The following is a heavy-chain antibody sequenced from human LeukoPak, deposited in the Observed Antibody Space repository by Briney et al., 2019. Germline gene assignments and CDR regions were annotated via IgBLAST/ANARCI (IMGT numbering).Heavy chain of an antibody. CDR3: ARDGRGGVVPAADY. D-gene: IGHD2-2*01. CDR2: ISTSASTI. CDR1: GFTFSSYE. V-gene: IGHV3-48*03. J-gene: IGHJ4*02. Sequence: GGSLRLSCAASGFTFSSYEMNWVRQAPGKGLEWVSYISTSASTIYYADSVKGRFTISRDNAKNSLYLQMNSLRAEDTAVYYCARDGRGGVVPAADYWGQGTLVTVSS.